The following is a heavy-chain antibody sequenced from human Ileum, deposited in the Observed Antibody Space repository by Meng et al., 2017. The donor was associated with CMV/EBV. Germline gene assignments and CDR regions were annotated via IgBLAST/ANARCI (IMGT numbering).Heavy chain of an antibody. J-gene: IGHJ2*01. D-gene: IGHD3-10*01. CDR3: ARAVAGWYFDL. V-gene: IGHV4-30-4*08. Sequence: QVQLQQSGQGRWNPPQTLSLTCTVSGGSISSGDYWWSWIRQPPGMGLEWIGYISYSGSTYYNPSLRSRVTVSVDTSNNQFSLDLRSGTAADTAVYYCARAVAGWYFDLWGRGTLVTVSS. CDR2: ISYSGST. CDR1: GGSISSGDYW.